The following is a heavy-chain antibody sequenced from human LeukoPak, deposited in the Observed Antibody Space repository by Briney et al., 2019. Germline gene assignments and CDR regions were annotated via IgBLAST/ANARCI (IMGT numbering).Heavy chain of an antibody. CDR3: ARHFAYSSSSYFDY. CDR1: GGSVSNYY. Sequence: SETLSLTCSVSGGSVSNYYWSWIRQPPGKGLEWIGYVYYTGTTNYNPSLKSRVTMFEDKSKNQFSLRLYSVTVADTAVYYCARHFAYSSSSYFDYWGQGSLVTVSS. D-gene: IGHD6-6*01. CDR2: VYYTGTT. V-gene: IGHV4-59*08. J-gene: IGHJ4*02.